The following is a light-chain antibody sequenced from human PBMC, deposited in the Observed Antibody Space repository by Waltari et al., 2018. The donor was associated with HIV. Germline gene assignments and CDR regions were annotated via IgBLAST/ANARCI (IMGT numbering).Light chain of an antibody. Sequence: QSVLTQPPSVSTAPGQQATIPCSGSSSNIGTNPVSWYQQFPGRVPNLLIYDTTKRPSGIPDRFSGSKSGTSATLDITGLQTGDEADYYCGAWDNRLRSVVFGGGTKLAVL. V-gene: IGLV1-51*01. CDR2: DTT. CDR3: GAWDNRLRSVV. J-gene: IGLJ3*02. CDR1: SSNIGTNP.